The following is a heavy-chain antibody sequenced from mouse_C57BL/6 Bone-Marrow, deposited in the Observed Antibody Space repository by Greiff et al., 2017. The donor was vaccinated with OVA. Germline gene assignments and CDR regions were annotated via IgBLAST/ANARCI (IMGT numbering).Heavy chain of an antibody. CDR2: IYPGSGST. J-gene: IGHJ1*03. CDR1: GYTFTSYW. CDR3: ARYYGSSYWYFDG. V-gene: IGHV1-55*01. Sequence: QVQLKQPGAELVKPGASVKMSCKASGYTFTSYWITWVKQRPGQGLEWIGDIYPGSGSTNYNEEFKGKATLTVATSSSTAYMQLSSLTSEDSAVYYCARYYGSSYWYFDGWGTATTVTASS. D-gene: IGHD1-1*01.